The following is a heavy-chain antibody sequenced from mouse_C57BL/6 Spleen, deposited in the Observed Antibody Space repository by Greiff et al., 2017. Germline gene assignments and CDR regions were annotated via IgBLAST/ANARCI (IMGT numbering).Heavy chain of an antibody. CDR3: ARTSYGYFDY. Sequence: QVQLQQSGPELVKPGASVKISCKASGYAFSSSWMNWVKQRPGKGLEWIGRIYPGDGDTNYNGKFKGKATLTADKSSSTAYMQLSSLTSEDSAVYFCARTSYGYFDYWGQGTTLTVSS. CDR1: GYAFSSSW. V-gene: IGHV1-82*01. D-gene: IGHD1-1*01. CDR2: IYPGDGDT. J-gene: IGHJ2*01.